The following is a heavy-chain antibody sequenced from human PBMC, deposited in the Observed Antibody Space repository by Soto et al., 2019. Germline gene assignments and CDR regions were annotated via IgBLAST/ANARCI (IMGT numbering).Heavy chain of an antibody. V-gene: IGHV1-69*12. CDR1: GGTFSSYA. CDR3: ARERGGYCSGGSCPYYFDY. D-gene: IGHD2-15*01. Sequence: QVPLVQSGAEVKKPGSSVKVSCKASGGTFSSYAISWVRQAPGQGLEWMGGIIPIFGTANYAQKFQGRVTITADESTSTAYMELSSLRSEDTAVYYCARERGGYCSGGSCPYYFDYWGQGTLVTVSS. CDR2: IIPIFGTA. J-gene: IGHJ4*02.